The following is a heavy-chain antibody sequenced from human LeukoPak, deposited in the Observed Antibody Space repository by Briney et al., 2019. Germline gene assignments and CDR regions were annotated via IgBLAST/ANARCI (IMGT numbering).Heavy chain of an antibody. V-gene: IGHV5-51*01. Sequence: GESLKISCKGSGYSFNNDWIGWVRQMPGKGLEWMGIIYPGDSDTRYSPSFQGQVTISADKSISTAYLQWSSLEASDTAMYYCTRSGSAATPLFDYWGQGTLVTVSS. CDR3: TRSGSAATPLFDY. D-gene: IGHD2-2*01. CDR2: IYPGDSDT. J-gene: IGHJ4*02. CDR1: GYSFNNDW.